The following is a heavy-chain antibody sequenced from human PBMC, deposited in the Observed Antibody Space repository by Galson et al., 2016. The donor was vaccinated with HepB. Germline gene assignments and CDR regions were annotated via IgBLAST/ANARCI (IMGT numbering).Heavy chain of an antibody. D-gene: IGHD4-23*01. J-gene: IGHJ6*02. CDR1: GASISSYY. CDR3: ARDWGNPENYDAMNV. Sequence: SETLSLTCTVSGASISSYYWSWIRQTPGKGLEWIGDFYYSGAANYNPSLKSRVTMSVDTSKNQFSLRLSSVTAADTAVYYCARDWGNPENYDAMNVWGQGTTVTVSS. CDR2: FYYSGAA. V-gene: IGHV4-59*13.